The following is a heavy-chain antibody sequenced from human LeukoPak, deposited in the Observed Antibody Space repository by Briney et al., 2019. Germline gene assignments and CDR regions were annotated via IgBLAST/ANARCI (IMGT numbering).Heavy chain of an antibody. CDR1: GFTFSDFA. D-gene: IGHD4-17*01. CDR3: AKGHSDYGTGFDL. J-gene: IGHJ4*02. CDR2: ISASGGST. Sequence: GRSLRLSCAASGFTFSDFAMSWVRQAPGKGLECVSVISASGGSTYSADSVKARFTIARDNSRATVYLQMNSLRADDAAIYYCAKGHSDYGTGFDLWGQGTLVTVSS. V-gene: IGHV3-23*01.